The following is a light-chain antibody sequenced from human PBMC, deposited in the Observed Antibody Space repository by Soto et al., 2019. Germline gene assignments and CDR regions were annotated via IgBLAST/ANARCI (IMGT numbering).Light chain of an antibody. CDR1: SSNIGAGYD. CDR2: GNS. CDR3: QSYDSSLSGSV. Sequence: QSVLTQPPSVSGAPGQSVTISCTGSSSNIGAGYDVPWYQQLPGTAPKLLIYGNSNRPSGVPDRLSGSKSGTSASLAITGLQAEDEADYYCQSYDSSLSGSVFGGGTKLTVL. V-gene: IGLV1-40*01. J-gene: IGLJ3*02.